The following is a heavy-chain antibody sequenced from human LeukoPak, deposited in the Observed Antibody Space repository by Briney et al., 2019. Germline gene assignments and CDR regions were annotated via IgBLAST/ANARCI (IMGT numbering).Heavy chain of an antibody. CDR2: INHSGST. J-gene: IGHJ6*03. V-gene: IGHV4-34*01. CDR3: ARGRPAGGYYYYMDV. CDR1: GGSFSGYY. Sequence: SETLSLTCAVCGGSFSGYYWSCIRQPPGEGRECRGEINHSGSTNYNPSLKSRVTISVDTSKNQFSLKLSSVTAADPAVYYCARGRPAGGYYYYMDVWGKGTTVTVSS. D-gene: IGHD2-2*01.